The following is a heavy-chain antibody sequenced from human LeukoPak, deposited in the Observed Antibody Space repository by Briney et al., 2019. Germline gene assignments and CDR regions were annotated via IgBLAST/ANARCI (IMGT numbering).Heavy chain of an antibody. CDR1: GGTFSSYA. V-gene: IGHV1-69*06. CDR3: ARGDLAAGNHALRY. D-gene: IGHD6-13*01. Sequence: SVKVSCKASGGTFSSYAISWVRQAPGQGLEWMGGIIPIFGTANYAQKFQGRVTITADKSTSTAYMELRSLRSDDTAVYYCARGDLAAGNHALRYWGQGTLVTVSS. CDR2: IIPIFGTA. J-gene: IGHJ4*02.